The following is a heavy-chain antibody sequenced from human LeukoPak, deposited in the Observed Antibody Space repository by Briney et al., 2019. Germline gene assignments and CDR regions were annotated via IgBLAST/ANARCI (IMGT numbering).Heavy chain of an antibody. J-gene: IGHJ4*02. CDR1: GGSISSSSYY. Sequence: SETLSLTCTVSGGSISSSSYYWGWIRQPPGKGLEWIGSIYYSGSTYYNPSLKSRVTISVDTSKNQFSLKVSSVTAADTAVYYCAGYDFWSGYFDYWGQGTLVTVSS. D-gene: IGHD3-3*01. CDR2: IYYSGST. CDR3: AGYDFWSGYFDY. V-gene: IGHV4-39*01.